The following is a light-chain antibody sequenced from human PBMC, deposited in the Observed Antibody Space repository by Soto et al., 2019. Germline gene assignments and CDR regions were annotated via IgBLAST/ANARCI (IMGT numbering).Light chain of an antibody. J-gene: IGKJ1*01. Sequence: DIVMTQSPDSLAVSLGERATINCKSTQSVLYSSNNKNYLAWYQQKVGQPPKLLIYWASTRESGVPSRFSGSGSGTEFTLTISSLQPDDFATYYCQHYNSYSEAFGQGTKVDIK. CDR3: QHYNSYSEA. CDR1: QSVLYSSNNKNY. CDR2: WAS. V-gene: IGKV4-1*01.